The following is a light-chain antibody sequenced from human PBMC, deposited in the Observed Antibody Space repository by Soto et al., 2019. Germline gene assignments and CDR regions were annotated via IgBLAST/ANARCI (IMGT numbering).Light chain of an antibody. J-gene: IGKJ2*01. CDR3: QQYGSSPAYT. Sequence: EIVLTQSPGTLPLSPGERATLSCRASQSVSSSYLAWYQQKPGQAPRLLIYGASRRATGIPDRFSGSGSGTDFTLTISRLETEAFAVYYCQQYGSSPAYTFGQGTKLEIK. V-gene: IGKV3-20*01. CDR1: QSVSSSY. CDR2: GAS.